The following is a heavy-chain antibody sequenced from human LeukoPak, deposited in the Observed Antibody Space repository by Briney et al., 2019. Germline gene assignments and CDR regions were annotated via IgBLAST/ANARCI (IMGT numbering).Heavy chain of an antibody. Sequence: GGSLRLSCAASGFTFSSYSMNWVRQAPGKGLEWVSSISSSSSYIYYADSVKGRFTISRDNAKKSLYLQMNSLRAEDTAVYYCARDQSSVAGTTYNWFDPWGQGTLVTVSS. J-gene: IGHJ5*02. V-gene: IGHV3-21*01. CDR1: GFTFSSYS. CDR2: ISSSSSYI. CDR3: ARDQSSVAGTTYNWFDP. D-gene: IGHD6-19*01.